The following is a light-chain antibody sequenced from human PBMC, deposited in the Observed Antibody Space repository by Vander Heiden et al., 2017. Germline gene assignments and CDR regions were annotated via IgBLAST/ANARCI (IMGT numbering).Light chain of an antibody. CDR2: AAS. V-gene: IGKV1-39*01. J-gene: IGKJ2*01. CDR3: QQSDSTPYT. CDR1: QSISSY. Sequence: DIQMTQSPSSLFASVGDRVTITCRASQSISSYLNWYQQKPGKAPKLLIYAASSLQSGVPSRFSGSGSGTDFTLTISMLQPEDFATYYCQQSDSTPYTFGQGTKLEIK.